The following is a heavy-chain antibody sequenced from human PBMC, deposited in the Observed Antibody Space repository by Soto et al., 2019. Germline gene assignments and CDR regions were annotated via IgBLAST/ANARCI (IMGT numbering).Heavy chain of an antibody. CDR2: IIPMFGTT. CDR1: GGTSSSSA. D-gene: IGHD4-4*01. CDR3: ARGDPYSPSDYFDY. Sequence: QVQLVQSGAEVKKPGSSVKVSCKTSGGTSSSSAISWVRQTPGQGLEWMGGIIPMFGTTNYAHKFQGRVTISAEESTSTVYMELSSLRSEDTGKYYCARGDPYSPSDYFDYWGQGTLVTVSA. J-gene: IGHJ4*02. V-gene: IGHV1-69*01.